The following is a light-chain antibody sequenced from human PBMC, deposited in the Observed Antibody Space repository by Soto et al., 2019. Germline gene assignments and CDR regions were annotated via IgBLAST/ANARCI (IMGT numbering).Light chain of an antibody. Sequence: EIVLTQSPAALSVSPGERATLSCRASQIVSSNLAWYQQKPGQAPRLLIYAASTRATGIPARFSGSGSGTEFTLTISSLQSEDFAVYYGQQYNDWPPRTFGQGTKVEIK. J-gene: IGKJ1*01. CDR1: QIVSSN. CDR3: QQYNDWPPRT. CDR2: AAS. V-gene: IGKV3-15*01.